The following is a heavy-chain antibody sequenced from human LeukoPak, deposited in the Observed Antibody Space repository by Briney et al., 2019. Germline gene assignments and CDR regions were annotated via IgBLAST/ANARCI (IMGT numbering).Heavy chain of an antibody. CDR1: GDSISSYY. V-gene: IGHV4-4*07. Sequence: SETLSLTCTVSGDSISSYYWSWIRQPAGKGLEWIGRFYITGSTNYNPSLKSRVTMSVDTSKNQFSLKLTSVTAADTAVYYCARGPSRLDYWGQGTLVTVSS. CDR2: FYITGST. J-gene: IGHJ4*02. CDR3: ARGPSRLDY.